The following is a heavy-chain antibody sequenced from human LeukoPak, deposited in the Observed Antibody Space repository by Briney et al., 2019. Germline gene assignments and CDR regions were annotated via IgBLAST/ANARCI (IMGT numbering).Heavy chain of an antibody. CDR2: ISGGGENT. Sequence: GGSLRLSCAASGFTFNIYGMSWVRQAPGKGLEWVSTISGGGENTHYADSVKGRFTVSRDNSKNTMYLQMSNLRGDDTALYYCTKDVGPGYDWFDPWGQGTQVTVSS. V-gene: IGHV3-23*01. D-gene: IGHD1-1*01. J-gene: IGHJ5*02. CDR3: TKDVGPGYDWFDP. CDR1: GFTFNIYG.